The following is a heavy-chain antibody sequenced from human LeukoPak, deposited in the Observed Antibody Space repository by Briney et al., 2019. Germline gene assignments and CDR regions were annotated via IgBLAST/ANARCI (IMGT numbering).Heavy chain of an antibody. CDR1: GCSISSSSYY. D-gene: IGHD3-3*01. CDR3: ASGVDYDFILGAYYYYMDV. Sequence: ETLSLTCTVSGCSISSSSYYWGWIRQPPGKGLEWIGSIYYSGSTYYTPSLKSRVTISGDTSKNQFSLKLSSVTAADTAVYYCASGVDYDFILGAYYYYMDVWGKGTTVTVSS. J-gene: IGHJ6*03. CDR2: IYYSGST. V-gene: IGHV4-39*07.